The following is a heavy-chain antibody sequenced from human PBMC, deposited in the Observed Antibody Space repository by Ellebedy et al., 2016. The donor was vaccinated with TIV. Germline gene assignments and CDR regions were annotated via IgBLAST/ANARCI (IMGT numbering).Heavy chain of an antibody. Sequence: ASVKVSXXASGYTFTSYGISWVRQAPGQGLEWMGWISAYNGNTNYAQKLQGRVTMTTDTSTSTAYMELRSLTSDDTAVYYCARVSRVAVALNWFDPWGQGTLVTVSS. V-gene: IGHV1-18*01. D-gene: IGHD6-19*01. J-gene: IGHJ5*02. CDR3: ARVSRVAVALNWFDP. CDR2: ISAYNGNT. CDR1: GYTFTSYG.